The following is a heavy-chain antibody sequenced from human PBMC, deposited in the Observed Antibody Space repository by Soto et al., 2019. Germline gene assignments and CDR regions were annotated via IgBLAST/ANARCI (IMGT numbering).Heavy chain of an antibody. CDR2: VIPILGTA. D-gene: IGHD3-16*01. CDR1: GGTFSSYG. Sequence: ASVKVSCKASGGTFSSYGLSWVRQAPGQGLEWMGGVIPILGTANFAQKFQGRVTMTADKSTSTAYMELSSLRSEDTAVYYCARAVWHYDNSPYGMDVWAQRNTVTV. CDR3: ARAVWHYDNSPYGMDV. V-gene: IGHV1-69*06. J-gene: IGHJ6*02.